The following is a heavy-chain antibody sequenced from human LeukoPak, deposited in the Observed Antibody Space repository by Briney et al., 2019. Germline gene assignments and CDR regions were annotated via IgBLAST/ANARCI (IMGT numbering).Heavy chain of an antibody. Sequence: SVKVSCKASGGTFSSYAISWVRQAPGQGLEWMGRIIPILGIANYAQKFQGRVTITADKSTSTAYMELSSLRSEDTAVYYCAREVYYGSGSYCNYWGQGTLVTVSS. J-gene: IGHJ4*02. CDR3: AREVYYGSGSYCNY. CDR2: IIPILGIA. V-gene: IGHV1-69*04. CDR1: GGTFSSYA. D-gene: IGHD3-10*01.